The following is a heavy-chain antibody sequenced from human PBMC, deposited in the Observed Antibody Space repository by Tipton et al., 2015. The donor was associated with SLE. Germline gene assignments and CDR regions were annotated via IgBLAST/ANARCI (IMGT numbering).Heavy chain of an antibody. CDR3: ARVERAARGFDY. J-gene: IGHJ4*02. Sequence: LRLSCTVSGGPISSYYWSWIRQPPGKGLEWIGYIYYSGSTNYNPSLKSRVTISVDTSKNQFSLKLSSVTAADTAVYYCARVERAARGFDYWGQGTLVTVSS. V-gene: IGHV4-59*01. CDR1: GGPISSYY. D-gene: IGHD6-13*01. CDR2: IYYSGST.